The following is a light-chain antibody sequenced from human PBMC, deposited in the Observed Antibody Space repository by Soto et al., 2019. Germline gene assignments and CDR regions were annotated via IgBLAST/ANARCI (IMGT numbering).Light chain of an antibody. Sequence: DFQMTQSPSTLSASVGDRVTITCRASQSVDGWLAWYQQKPGRAPRLLIYKASSLETGVPSRFSGIGSGTEFTLTISSLQPDDFATYYCKRDNGHARTGGEGTMVEIK. CDR3: KRDNGHART. V-gene: IGKV1-5*03. J-gene: IGKJ1*01. CDR1: QSVDGW. CDR2: KAS.